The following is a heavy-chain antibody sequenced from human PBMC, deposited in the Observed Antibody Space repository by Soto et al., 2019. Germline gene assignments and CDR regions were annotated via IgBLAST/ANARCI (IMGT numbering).Heavy chain of an antibody. CDR3: AKEGLTGTTGTNWFDP. CDR1: GFTFSSYG. V-gene: IGHV3-30*18. CDR2: ISYDGSNK. Sequence: QVQLVESGGGVVQPGRSLRLSCAASGFTFSSYGMHWVRQAPGKGLEWVAVISYDGSNKYYADSVKGRFTISRDNSKNTLYLQMNSLRAEDTAVYYCAKEGLTGTTGTNWFDPWGQGTLVTVSS. D-gene: IGHD1-7*01. J-gene: IGHJ5*02.